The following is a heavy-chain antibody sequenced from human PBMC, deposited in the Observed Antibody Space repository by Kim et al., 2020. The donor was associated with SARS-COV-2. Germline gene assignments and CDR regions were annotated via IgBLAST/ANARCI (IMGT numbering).Heavy chain of an antibody. CDR2: ISSSSSYI. CDR1: GFTFSSYS. V-gene: IGHV3-21*01. D-gene: IGHD6-13*01. J-gene: IGHJ4*02. Sequence: GGSLRLSCAASGFTFSSYSMNWVRQAPGKGLEWVSSISSSSSYIYYADSVKGRFTISRDNAKNSLYLQMNSLRAEDTAVYYCARDQNSSSRDGDGYWGQGTLVTVSS. CDR3: ARDQNSSSRDGDGY.